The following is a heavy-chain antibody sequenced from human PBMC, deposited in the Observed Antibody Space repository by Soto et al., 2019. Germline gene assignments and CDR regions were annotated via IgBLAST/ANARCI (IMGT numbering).Heavy chain of an antibody. CDR3: AKGLPGFSWYFFDF. D-gene: IGHD6-13*01. V-gene: IGHV3-23*01. CDR1: GFTFSSYA. CDR2: ISGSGGST. J-gene: IGHJ4*02. Sequence: GGSLRLSCAASGFTFSSYAMTWVRQAPGKGLEWVSGISGSGGSTYYADSVKGRFTISRDNSKNTLYLQMNSLRAEDTAVYYCAKGLPGFSWYFFDFWGQGTLVTVSS.